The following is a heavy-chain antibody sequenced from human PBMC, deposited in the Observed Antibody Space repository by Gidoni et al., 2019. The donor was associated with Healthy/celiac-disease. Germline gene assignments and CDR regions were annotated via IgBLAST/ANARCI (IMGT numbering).Heavy chain of an antibody. Sequence: GRFTISRDNSKNTLYLQMNSLRAEDTAVYYCAKENTYYFDYWGQGTLVTVSS. CDR3: AKENTYYFDY. V-gene: IGHV3-23*01. J-gene: IGHJ4*02.